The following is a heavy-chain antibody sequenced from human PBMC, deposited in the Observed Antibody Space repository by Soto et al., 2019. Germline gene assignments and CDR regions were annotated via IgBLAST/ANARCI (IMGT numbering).Heavy chain of an antibody. D-gene: IGHD3-10*01. CDR2: INHSGST. J-gene: IGHJ6*02. Sequence: SETLSLTCAVYGGSFSGYYWSWIRQPPGKGLEWIGEINHSGSTNYNPSLKSRVTISVDTSKNQFSLKLSSVTAADTAVYYCASLRFGERGNYYYYYGMDVWGQGTTVTVSS. CDR1: GGSFSGYY. V-gene: IGHV4-34*01. CDR3: ASLRFGERGNYYYYYGMDV.